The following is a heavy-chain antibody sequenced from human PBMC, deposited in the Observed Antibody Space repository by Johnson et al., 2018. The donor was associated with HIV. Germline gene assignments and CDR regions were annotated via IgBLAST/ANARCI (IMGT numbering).Heavy chain of an antibody. CDR3: AKNGGVGGGSSNGAFDI. J-gene: IGHJ3*02. D-gene: IGHD2-15*01. CDR1: GFTFSSYV. Sequence: QVQLVESGGGVVQPGGSLRVSCAASGFTFSSYVMSWVRQAPGKGLEWVAVISYDGSNKYYADSVKGRFTISRDNSKNTLYLQMNSLRAEDTAVYYCAKNGGVGGGSSNGAFDIWGQGTMVTVSS. V-gene: IGHV3-30*18. CDR2: ISYDGSNK.